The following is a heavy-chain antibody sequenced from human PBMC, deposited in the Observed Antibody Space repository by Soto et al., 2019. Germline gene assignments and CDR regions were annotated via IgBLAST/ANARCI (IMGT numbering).Heavy chain of an antibody. V-gene: IGHV3-21*01. CDR2: IGTSGSYI. Sequence: GGSLRLSCAVSGFIFSRYSMHWVRQAPGKGLEWVSSIGTSGSYIYDTDSVKGRFTISRDNTKDSLYLQMNSLRAEDTAIYYCARGSAFIGLDYWGQGT. J-gene: IGHJ4*02. D-gene: IGHD1-26*01. CDR1: GFIFSRYS. CDR3: ARGSAFIGLDY.